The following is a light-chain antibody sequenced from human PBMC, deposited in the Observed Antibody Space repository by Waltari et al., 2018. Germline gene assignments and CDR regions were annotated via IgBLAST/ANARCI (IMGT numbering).Light chain of an antibody. Sequence: EIVMTQSPATLSVSPGEGATLSCRASQSVTTKLACYQLKPGQAPRLLIYDASSRATGIPARFSGSGFGTEFTLTISSLQSEDFAVYYCQQYHNWPPWTFGRGTKVEIK. J-gene: IGKJ1*01. CDR2: DAS. CDR1: QSVTTK. V-gene: IGKV3D-15*01. CDR3: QQYHNWPPWT.